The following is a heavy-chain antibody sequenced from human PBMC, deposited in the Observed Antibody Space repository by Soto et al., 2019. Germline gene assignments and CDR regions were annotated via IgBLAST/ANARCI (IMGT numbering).Heavy chain of an antibody. V-gene: IGHV1-69*04. D-gene: IGHD2-15*01. CDR3: ARDTYCSGGSCYSGPTEGYYMDV. CDR1: GGTFSSYT. Sequence: SVKVSCKASGGTFSSYTISWVRQAPGQGLEWMGRIIPILGIANYAQKFQGRVTITADKSTSTAYMELSSLRSEDTAVYYCARDTYCSGGSCYSGPTEGYYMDVWGKGTTVTVSS. J-gene: IGHJ6*03. CDR2: IIPILGIA.